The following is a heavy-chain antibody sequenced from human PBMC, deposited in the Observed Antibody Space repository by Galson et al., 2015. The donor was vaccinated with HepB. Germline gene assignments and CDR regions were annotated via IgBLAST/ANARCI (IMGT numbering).Heavy chain of an antibody. D-gene: IGHD3-22*01. Sequence: PLSLTCTVSGGSISSGSYSWSWIRQPAGKGLEWIGRIYTSGSTNYNPSLKSRVTMSVDTSKDQFSLKLSSVTAADTAVYYCAREGREYYYDSSGYYGCYFDYWGQGTLVTVSS. CDR1: GGSISSGSYS. CDR2: IYTSGST. V-gene: IGHV4-61*02. J-gene: IGHJ4*02. CDR3: AREGREYYYDSSGYYGCYFDY.